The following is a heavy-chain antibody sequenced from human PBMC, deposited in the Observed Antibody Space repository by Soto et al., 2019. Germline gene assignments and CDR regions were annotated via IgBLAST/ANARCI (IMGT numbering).Heavy chain of an antibody. D-gene: IGHD5-12*01. CDR1: GGTFSSYT. J-gene: IGHJ2*01. Sequence: QVQLVQSGAEVKKPGSSVTVSCKASGGTFSSYTISWVRQAPGQGLEWMGGIIPIFGTVTYAQKFQGRVTSTADESTSTAYMELSSLRSEDTAVYYCARGNHRWLQLWYFDLWGRGTLVTVSS. CDR3: ARGNHRWLQLWYFDL. V-gene: IGHV1-69*12. CDR2: IIPIFGTV.